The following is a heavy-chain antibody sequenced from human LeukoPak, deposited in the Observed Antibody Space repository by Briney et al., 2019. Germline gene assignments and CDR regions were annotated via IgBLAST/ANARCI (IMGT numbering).Heavy chain of an antibody. CDR1: GFTFSSYG. D-gene: IGHD6-19*01. V-gene: IGHV3-30*03. CDR2: ISYDGSNK. Sequence: GGSLRLSCAASGFTFSSYGMHWVRQAPGKGLEWVAVISYDGSNKYYADSVKGRFTISRDNSKNTLYLQMNSLRAEDTAVYYCARDSSGWPLDYWGQATLVTVSS. J-gene: IGHJ4*02. CDR3: ARDSSGWPLDY.